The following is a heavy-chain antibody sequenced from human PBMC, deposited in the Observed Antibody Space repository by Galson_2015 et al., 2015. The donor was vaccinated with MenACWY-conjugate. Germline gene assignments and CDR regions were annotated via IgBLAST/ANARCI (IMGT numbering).Heavy chain of an antibody. D-gene: IGHD4-17*01. CDR1: GYTFTSYG. J-gene: IGHJ6*02. CDR3: ARDSGDYYYYGMDV. CDR2: ISAYNGNT. V-gene: IGHV1-18*01. Sequence: SVKVSCKASGYTFTSYGISWVRQAPGQGLEWMGWISAYNGNTNYAQKLQGRVTMTTDTSTSTAYMELRSLRSDDTAVYYCARDSGDYYYYGMDVWGQGTTVTVSS.